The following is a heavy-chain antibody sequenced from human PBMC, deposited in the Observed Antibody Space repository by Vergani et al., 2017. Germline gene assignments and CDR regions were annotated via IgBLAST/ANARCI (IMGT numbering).Heavy chain of an antibody. D-gene: IGHD6-19*01. CDR3: ARDTVTGSRYFDY. Sequence: VQLVESGGGLVQPGGSLRLSCAASGFTVSNYGMHWVRQAPGKGLEWVTFIRYDGSNTYYADSVKGRFTISRDNSKKTLFLQMNSLRPEDTAVYYCARDTVTGSRYFDYWGQGTLVTVSS. CDR2: IRYDGSNT. V-gene: IGHV3-30*02. CDR1: GFTVSNYG. J-gene: IGHJ4*02.